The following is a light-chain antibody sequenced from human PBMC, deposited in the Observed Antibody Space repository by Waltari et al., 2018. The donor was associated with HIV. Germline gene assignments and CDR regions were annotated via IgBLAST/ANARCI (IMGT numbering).Light chain of an antibody. CDR2: RNH. Sequence: SVLTQPPSASGTPGQRVTISCSGSSSNIGSHYVFWYQQLPGTAPKLLMHRNHQRPPGVPDRFADSTSGTSASLAIRGLRSEDEADYYCATWDDSLSGVLFGGGTKLTVL. V-gene: IGLV1-47*01. CDR3: ATWDDSLSGVL. J-gene: IGLJ2*01. CDR1: SSNIGSHY.